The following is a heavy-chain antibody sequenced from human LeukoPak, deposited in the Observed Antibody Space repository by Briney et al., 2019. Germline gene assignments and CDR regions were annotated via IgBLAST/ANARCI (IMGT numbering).Heavy chain of an antibody. Sequence: SETLSLTCSVSGDSVSRSDSYWDWIRQPPGKGLEWIGTIYYSGRTYYSPSLKSRVTMSVDPSNNQFSLNLRSVTAADTAVYYCARRRYYDGSGYLEWGQGTLLSVSS. D-gene: IGHD3-22*01. CDR1: GDSVSRSDSY. V-gene: IGHV4-39*01. CDR2: IYYSGRT. CDR3: ARRRYYDGSGYLE. J-gene: IGHJ1*01.